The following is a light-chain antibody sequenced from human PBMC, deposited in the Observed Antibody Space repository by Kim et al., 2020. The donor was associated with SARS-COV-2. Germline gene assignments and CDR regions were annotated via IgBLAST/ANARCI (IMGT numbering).Light chain of an antibody. CDR3: QAWDSSTGV. CDR2: QDS. Sequence: PDQAASLTCRREKLGHKYTCGTRQTPGHAPVLVIYQDSKRPAGIHERFSGSNTGNTATLTISGTQAMDEADYYCQAWDSSTGVFGSGTKVTVL. V-gene: IGLV3-1*01. CDR1: KLGHKY. J-gene: IGLJ1*01.